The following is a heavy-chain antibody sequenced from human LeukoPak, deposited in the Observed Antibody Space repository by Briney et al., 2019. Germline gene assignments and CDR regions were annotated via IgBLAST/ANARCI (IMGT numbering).Heavy chain of an antibody. J-gene: IGHJ4*02. Sequence: NPSETLSRTCTVSGVSISSSSYYWDWIRQPPGKGLEWIGSIYYSGSTYYNPSLKSRVTISVDTSKNQFSLKLSSVTAADTAVYYCARGTFWSGTYNGYYFDYWGQGTLVTVSS. CDR1: GVSISSSSYY. D-gene: IGHD3-3*01. CDR2: IYYSGST. V-gene: IGHV4-39*07. CDR3: ARGTFWSGTYNGYYFDY.